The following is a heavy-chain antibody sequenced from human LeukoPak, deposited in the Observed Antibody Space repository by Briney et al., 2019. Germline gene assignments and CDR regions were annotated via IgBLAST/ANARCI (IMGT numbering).Heavy chain of an antibody. D-gene: IGHD1-26*01. Sequence: QAGGSLRLSCAASGFTFSSYSMNWVRQAPGKGLEWVSYISSSSSTIYYADSVKGRFTISRDNAKNSLYLQMNSLRAEDTAVYYCARDLPSGSYPGVPVYFDYWGQGTLVTVSS. CDR2: ISSSSSTI. V-gene: IGHV3-48*01. CDR3: ARDLPSGSYPGVPVYFDY. CDR1: GFTFSSYS. J-gene: IGHJ4*02.